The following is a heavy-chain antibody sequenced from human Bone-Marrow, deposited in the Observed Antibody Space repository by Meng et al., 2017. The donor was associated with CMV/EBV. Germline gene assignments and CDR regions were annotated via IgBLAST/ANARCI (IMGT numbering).Heavy chain of an antibody. D-gene: IGHD5-24*01. CDR3: AKDGRRDGYNAP. Sequence: GGSLRLSCAASGFTFSSYEMNWVRQAPGKGLEWVSSIRFDGNNESYADSVKGRFSISRDNSKNTLYLQMNSLRAEDTAVYYCAKDGRRDGYNAPWGQGTLVTVSS. J-gene: IGHJ5*02. CDR2: IRFDGNNE. CDR1: GFTFSSYE. V-gene: IGHV3-30*02.